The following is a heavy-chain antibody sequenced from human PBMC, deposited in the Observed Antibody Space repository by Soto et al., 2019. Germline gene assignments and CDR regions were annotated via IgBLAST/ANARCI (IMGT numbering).Heavy chain of an antibody. CDR2: IRSKADGGTT. J-gene: IGHJ3*02. CDR1: GFTFSNAW. Sequence: EVQMEESGGGLVKPGGSHRLSCAASGFTFSNAWMSWVRQAPGKGLEWVGRIRSKADGGTTDYAAPVKGRFTISRDDSKNTLYLQMNSLKTEATAVYYCTTVTLLVVAAATGDIWGQGTMVTVSS. CDR3: TTVTLLVVAAATGDI. V-gene: IGHV3-15*01. D-gene: IGHD2-15*01.